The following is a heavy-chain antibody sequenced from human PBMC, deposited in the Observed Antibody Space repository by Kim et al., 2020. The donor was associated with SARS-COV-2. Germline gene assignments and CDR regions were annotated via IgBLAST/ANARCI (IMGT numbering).Heavy chain of an antibody. CDR2: IYYSGST. CDR1: GGSISSSSYY. Sequence: SETLSLTCTVSGGSISSSSYYWGWIRQPPGKGLEWIGSIYYSGSTYYNPSLKSRVTISVDTSKNQFSLKLSSVTAADTAVYYCAAGPIYFRFDPWGQGTLVTVSS. CDR3: AAGPIYFRFDP. D-gene: IGHD1-1*01. J-gene: IGHJ5*02. V-gene: IGHV4-39*01.